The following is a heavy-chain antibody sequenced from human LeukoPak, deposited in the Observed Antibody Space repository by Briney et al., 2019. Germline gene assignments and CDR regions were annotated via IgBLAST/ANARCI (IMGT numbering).Heavy chain of an antibody. CDR3: TRAAGTQFLVWDDY. D-gene: IGHD3-16*01. V-gene: IGHV1-18*01. Sequence: ASVKVSCKASGYTFTNYGITWVRQAPGQGPEWMGWISATNGNTNYAQKFQGRVTMTTDTSTSTAYMEVRSLRSDDTAVYYCTRAAGTQFLVWDDYWGQGTLVTVSS. CDR1: GYTFTNYG. CDR2: ISATNGNT. J-gene: IGHJ4*02.